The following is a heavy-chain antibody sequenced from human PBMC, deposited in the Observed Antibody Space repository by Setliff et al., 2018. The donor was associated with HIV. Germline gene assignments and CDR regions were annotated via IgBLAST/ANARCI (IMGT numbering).Heavy chain of an antibody. CDR1: GFTFEDYG. Sequence: PGGSLRLSCVVSGFTFEDYGMSWVRQAPGKGLEWVSGISWDSGRTGYADSVKGRFTISRDNAKSSLYLQVDSLRAEDTALYYCARVLLRTNAVYGVVSNRFDPWGQGTLVTVSS. CDR3: ARVLLRTNAVYGVVSNRFDP. D-gene: IGHD2-8*01. CDR2: ISWDSGRT. V-gene: IGHV3-20*04. J-gene: IGHJ5*02.